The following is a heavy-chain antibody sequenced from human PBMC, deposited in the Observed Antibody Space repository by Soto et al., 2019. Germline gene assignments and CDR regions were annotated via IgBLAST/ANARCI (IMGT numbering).Heavy chain of an antibody. CDR1: GFMFSAYT. CDR3: ATPYYFNH. D-gene: IGHD3-16*01. Sequence: GGSLRLSCAASGFMFSAYTMNWFRQAPGKGLEWLSSISDDGSYIDYADSLRGRFTVSRDNARNSLYLQIDSLGVEDTAVYYCATPYYFNHWGPGTLVTVSS. CDR2: ISDDGSYI. J-gene: IGHJ1*01. V-gene: IGHV3-21*06.